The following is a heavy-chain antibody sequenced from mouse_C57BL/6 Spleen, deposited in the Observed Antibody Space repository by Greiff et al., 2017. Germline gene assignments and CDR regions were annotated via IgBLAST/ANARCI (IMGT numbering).Heavy chain of an antibody. CDR2: IYPGSGST. CDR1: GYTFTSYW. CDR3: ARYCGPCCAVDY. Sequence: QVQLQQPGAELVKPGASVKMSCKASGYTFTSYWITWVKQRPGQGLEWIGDIYPGSGSTNYNEKFKSKAKLTVDTSSSTAYMQLSSLTSEDSAVDYCARYCGPCCAVDYWGQGTSVTVSS. J-gene: IGHJ4*01. D-gene: IGHD1-1*02. V-gene: IGHV1-55*01.